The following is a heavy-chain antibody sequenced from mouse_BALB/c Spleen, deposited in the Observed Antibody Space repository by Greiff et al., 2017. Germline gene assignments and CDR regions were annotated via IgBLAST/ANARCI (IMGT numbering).Heavy chain of an antibody. V-gene: IGHV14-3*02. D-gene: IGHD2-10*01. J-gene: IGHJ2*01. CDR2: IDPANGNT. Sequence: EVQLQQSGAELVKPGASVKLSCTASGFNIKDTYMHWVKQRPEQGLEWIGRIDPANGNTKYDPKFQGKATITADTSSNTAYLQLSSLTSEDTAVYYCARNAYYGNPVDYWGQGTTLTVSS. CDR3: ARNAYYGNPVDY. CDR1: GFNIKDTY.